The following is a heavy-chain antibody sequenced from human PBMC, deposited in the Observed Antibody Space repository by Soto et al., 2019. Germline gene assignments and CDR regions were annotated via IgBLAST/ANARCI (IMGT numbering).Heavy chain of an antibody. V-gene: IGHV3-73*01. CDR1: VFTFSGSA. Sequence: PGGSLRLSCAASVFTFSGSAMHWVRQASGKGLEWVGRIRSKANSYATAYAASVKGRFTISRDDSKNTAYLQMNSLKTEDTAVYYCTRGRSIDNWFDPWGQGTLVTVS. CDR3: TRGRSIDNWFDP. CDR2: IRSKANSYAT. J-gene: IGHJ5*02. D-gene: IGHD2-21*01.